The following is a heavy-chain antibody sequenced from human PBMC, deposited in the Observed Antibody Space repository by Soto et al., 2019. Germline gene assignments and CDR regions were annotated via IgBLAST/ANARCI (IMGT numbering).Heavy chain of an antibody. D-gene: IGHD3-10*01. CDR1: GGSISSGY. CDR3: ARVESPLLWFGEERRQKNYFDY. J-gene: IGHJ4*02. Sequence: PSETLSLTCSVSGGSISSGYWTWIRHPPGKGLEWIGYIYLGGSINYNPSLKSRVIISVDTAKNQFSLGLSSVTAADTAVYYCARVESPLLWFGEERRQKNYFDYWGQGTLVTVSS. CDR2: IYLGGSI. V-gene: IGHV4-59*12.